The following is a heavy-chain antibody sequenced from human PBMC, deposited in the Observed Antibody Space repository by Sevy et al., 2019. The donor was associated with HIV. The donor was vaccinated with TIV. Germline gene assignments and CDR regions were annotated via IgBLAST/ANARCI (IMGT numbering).Heavy chain of an antibody. Sequence: GGSLRLSCAASGFTFSSYAMSWVRQAPGKGLEWVSAISGSGGSTYYADSVKGRFTISRDNSKNTLYLQMNSLRAEDTAVSYCATELGTYYYDSSGYYSDYWGQGTLVTVSS. CDR3: ATELGTYYYDSSGYYSDY. V-gene: IGHV3-23*01. CDR1: GFTFSSYA. J-gene: IGHJ4*02. D-gene: IGHD3-22*01. CDR2: ISGSGGST.